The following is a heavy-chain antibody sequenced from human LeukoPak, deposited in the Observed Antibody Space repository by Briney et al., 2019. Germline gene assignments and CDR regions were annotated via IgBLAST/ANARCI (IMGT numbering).Heavy chain of an antibody. D-gene: IGHD3-22*01. V-gene: IGHV1-2*02. Sequence: ASVKVSCKASGYIFTGYYIHWVRQAPGQGLEWMGWISPHSGGTNYAQKFQGRVTMTRDTSISTAYMELSRLRSDDTAVYYCARDRDYYDSIGYYYEGGSLDYWGQGPLVTVSS. J-gene: IGHJ4*02. CDR2: ISPHSGGT. CDR3: ARDRDYYDSIGYYYEGGSLDY. CDR1: GYIFTGYY.